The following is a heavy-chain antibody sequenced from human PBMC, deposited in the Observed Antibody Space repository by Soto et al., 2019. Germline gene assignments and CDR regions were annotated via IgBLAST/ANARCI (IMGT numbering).Heavy chain of an antibody. V-gene: IGHV5-51*01. Sequence: PGESLKISCTGSGYSFSNYWIAWLRQMPGKGLEWMGIIYPAASDARYSPSFQGQVTISVDNSISTAYLQWSSLKASDTAMYYCARLRWLSTSCYTGSRHFVDYWGQGALVTVSS. CDR1: GYSFSNYW. CDR2: IYPAASDA. D-gene: IGHD2-2*02. J-gene: IGHJ4*02. CDR3: ARLRWLSTSCYTGSRHFVDY.